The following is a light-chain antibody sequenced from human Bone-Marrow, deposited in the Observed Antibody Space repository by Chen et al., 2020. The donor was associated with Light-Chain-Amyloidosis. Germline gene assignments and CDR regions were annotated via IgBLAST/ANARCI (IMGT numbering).Light chain of an antibody. V-gene: IGKV3-20*01. J-gene: IGKJ4*01. CDR1: QTISSNY. CDR2: GSS. Sequence: EIVFTQSPGTLSLSPGERANLSCRASQTISSNYSTWYQQKFGQAPRLLIYGSSSRATGIPDRFTGSGSGTDFTLTINRLEPEDFAMYYCQQYGTSPLTFGGGTKVEIK. CDR3: QQYGTSPLT.